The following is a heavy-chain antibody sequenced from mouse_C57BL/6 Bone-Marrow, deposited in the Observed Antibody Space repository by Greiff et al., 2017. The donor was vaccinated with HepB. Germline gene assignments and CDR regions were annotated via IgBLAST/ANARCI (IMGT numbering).Heavy chain of an antibody. J-gene: IGHJ4*01. D-gene: IGHD2-3*01. CDR3: TRRGYDGYPSYAMDY. V-gene: IGHV1-5*01. Sequence: EVKLQESGTVLARPGASVKMSCKTSGYTFTSYWMHWVKQRPGQGLEWIGAIYPGNSDTSYNQKFKGKAKLTAVTSASTAYMELSSLTNEDSAVYYCTRRGYDGYPSYAMDYWGQGTSVTVSS. CDR1: GYTFTSYW. CDR2: IYPGNSDT.